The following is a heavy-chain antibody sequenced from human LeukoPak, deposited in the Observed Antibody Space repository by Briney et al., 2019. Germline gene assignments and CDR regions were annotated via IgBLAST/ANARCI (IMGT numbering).Heavy chain of an antibody. V-gene: IGHV4-38-2*01. D-gene: IGHD3-10*01. CDR3: AKGLWFGEYYFDS. CDR1: GYSFSSGYY. Sequence: PSETLSLTCAVSGYSFSSGYYWGWIRQPPGKGLEWIGSIYHSGNTYYNPSLKSRVTISVDTAKNQLSLRVNSVTATDTAVYYCAKGLWFGEYYFDSWGQGTLVTVSS. J-gene: IGHJ4*02. CDR2: IYHSGNT.